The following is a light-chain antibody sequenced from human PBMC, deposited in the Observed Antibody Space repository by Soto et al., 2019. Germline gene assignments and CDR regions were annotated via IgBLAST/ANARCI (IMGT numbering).Light chain of an antibody. CDR2: GAY. J-gene: IGKJ1*01. V-gene: IGKV3-11*01. CDR3: QQNSHWPPWT. CDR1: QSVKTF. Sequence: EIVLTQSPATLSLSPGESATLSCRASQSVKTFLVWYQQRPGQAPRLLIYGAYSRATGIPDRFSGSGSGTDFTLTISNLEPEDFAVYYCQQNSHWPPWTCGQGTKVDIK.